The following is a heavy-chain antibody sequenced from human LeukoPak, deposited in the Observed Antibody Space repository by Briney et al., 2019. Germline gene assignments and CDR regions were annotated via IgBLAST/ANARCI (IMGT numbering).Heavy chain of an antibody. V-gene: IGHV3-23*01. D-gene: IGHD2-2*01. CDR2: ISVSGGST. CDR1: GFTFSSYA. J-gene: IGHJ4*02. Sequence: GGSLRLSCAASGFTFSSYALSWVGKPPGKGLEWVSVISVSGGSTYYADSVKGRFTISRDNSKNTLYLQMNSLRAEDTAVYYCAKAPRLGYCSSTSCLYFDYWGQGTLVTVSS. CDR3: AKAPRLGYCSSTSCLYFDY.